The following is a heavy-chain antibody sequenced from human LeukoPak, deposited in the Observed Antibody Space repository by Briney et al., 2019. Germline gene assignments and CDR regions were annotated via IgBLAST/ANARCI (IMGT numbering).Heavy chain of an antibody. J-gene: IGHJ2*01. CDR1: GFTFSTYA. V-gene: IGHV3-23*01. D-gene: IGHD6-19*01. CDR2: ISGSGGNT. Sequence: GGSLRLSCAASGFTFSTYAMSWVRQAPGKGLEWVSGISGSGGNTYYADSVKGRFTISRDNSKNTLHLQMNNLRAEDTAVYYCAKDLGGGSGCYDLWGRGTLVTVSS. CDR3: AKDLGGGSGCYDL.